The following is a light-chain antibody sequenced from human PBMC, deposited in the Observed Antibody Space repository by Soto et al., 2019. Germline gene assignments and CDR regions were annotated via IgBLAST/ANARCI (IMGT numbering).Light chain of an antibody. J-gene: IGKJ2*01. CDR2: AAS. CDR1: QSVSTY. Sequence: DIQMTQSPSSLSASVGDRVTITCRASQSVSTYLNWYQQKPGKAPKRLICAASNLQSGVPSRFTGSGSGTDFALTISSLQPEDFATYYCQQTKNIPYTFGQRTKLEIK. V-gene: IGKV1-39*01. CDR3: QQTKNIPYT.